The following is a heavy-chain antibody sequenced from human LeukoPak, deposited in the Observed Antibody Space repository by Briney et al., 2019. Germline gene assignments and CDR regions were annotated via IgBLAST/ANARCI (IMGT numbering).Heavy chain of an antibody. CDR3: ARATYYDSSGYYDFDY. Sequence: PGGSLRLSCAASGFTVSSNYMSWVRQAPGKGLEWVSVIYSGGSTYYADSVKGRFTISRDNSKNTLYLQMNSLRAEDTAVYCCARATYYDSSGYYDFDYWGQGTLVTVSS. CDR1: GFTVSSNY. CDR2: IYSGGST. J-gene: IGHJ4*02. D-gene: IGHD3-22*01. V-gene: IGHV3-53*01.